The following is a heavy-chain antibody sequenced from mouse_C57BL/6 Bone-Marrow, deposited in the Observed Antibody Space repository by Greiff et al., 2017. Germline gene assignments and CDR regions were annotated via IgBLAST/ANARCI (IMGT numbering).Heavy chain of an antibody. CDR3: ARGGVTTVCPYYAMDY. CDR1: GYTFTTYP. CDR2: FHPYNDDT. Sequence: VQLVESGAELVKPGASVKMSCKASGYTFTTYPIEWMKQNHGKSLEWIGNFHPYNDDTKYNEKFKGKATLTVEKSSSTVYLELSRLTSDDSAVYYCARGGVTTVCPYYAMDYWGQGTSVTVSS. V-gene: IGHV1-47*01. D-gene: IGHD1-1*01. J-gene: IGHJ4*01.